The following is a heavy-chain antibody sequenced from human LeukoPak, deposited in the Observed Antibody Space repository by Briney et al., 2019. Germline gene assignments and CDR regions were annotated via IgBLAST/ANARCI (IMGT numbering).Heavy chain of an antibody. D-gene: IGHD3-16*02. V-gene: IGHV3-23*01. J-gene: IGHJ3*02. CDR1: GFTFSSYA. CDR3: ARGYYYDYVWGSYRPSMGAFDI. CDR2: ISGSGGST. Sequence: GGSLRLSCAASGFTFSSYAMSWVRQAPGKGLEWVSAISGSGGSTYYADSVKGRFTTSRDNAKNSLYLQMNSLRDEDTAVYYCARGYYYDYVWGSYRPSMGAFDIWGQGTMVTVSS.